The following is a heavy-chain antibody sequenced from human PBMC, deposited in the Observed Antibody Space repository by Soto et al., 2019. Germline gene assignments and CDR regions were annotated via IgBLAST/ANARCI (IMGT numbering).Heavy chain of an antibody. Sequence: GESLKISCAASGFTFSSYAMSWVRQAPGKGLEWVSAISGSGGSTYYADSVKVRFTISRDNSKNTLSLQMNSLRAEDTAVYYCAKDMSDLWSGSPYYYYGMDVWGQGTTVP. D-gene: IGHD3-3*01. CDR3: AKDMSDLWSGSPYYYYGMDV. CDR1: GFTFSSYA. J-gene: IGHJ6*02. V-gene: IGHV3-23*01. CDR2: ISGSGGST.